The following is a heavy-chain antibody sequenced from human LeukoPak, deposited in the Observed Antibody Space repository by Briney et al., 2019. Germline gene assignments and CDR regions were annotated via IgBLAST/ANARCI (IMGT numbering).Heavy chain of an antibody. CDR2: MNPNSGNT. CDR1: GYTFTSYD. V-gene: IGHV1-8*03. D-gene: IGHD6-19*01. J-gene: IGHJ4*02. Sequence: GASVKVSCKASGYTFTSYDINWVRQATGQGLEWMGWMNPNSGNTGYAQKFQGRVTITRNTSISTAYMELSRLRSDDTAVYYCARLRWLALYYFDYWGQGTLVTVSS. CDR3: ARLRWLALYYFDY.